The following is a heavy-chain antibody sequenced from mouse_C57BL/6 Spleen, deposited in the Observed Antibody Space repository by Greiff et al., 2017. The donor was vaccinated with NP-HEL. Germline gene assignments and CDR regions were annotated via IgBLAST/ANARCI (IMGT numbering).Heavy chain of an antibody. D-gene: IGHD1-1*01. CDR3: AKEGATVVALYYFDY. CDR2: IWRGGST. V-gene: IGHV2-5*01. CDR1: GFSLTSYG. J-gene: IGHJ2*01. Sequence: QVQLQQSGPGLVQPSQSLSITCTVSGFSLTSYGVHWVRQSPGKGLEWLGVIWRGGSTDSNAAFMSRQSITKDNSTSQVFFKMNSLQADYTAIYYFAKEGATVVALYYFDYWGQGTTLTVSS.